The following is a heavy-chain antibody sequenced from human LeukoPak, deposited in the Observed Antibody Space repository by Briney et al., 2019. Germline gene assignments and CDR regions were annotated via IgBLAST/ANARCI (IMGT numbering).Heavy chain of an antibody. Sequence: ASVKVSCKASGYTFTSYYMHWVRQAPGQGLEWMGIINPSGGSTSYAQKFQGRVTMTRDMSTSTVYMELSSLRSEDTAVYYCARSGGSGSSPYYYYYMDVWGKGTTVTISS. D-gene: IGHD3-10*01. CDR2: INPSGGST. CDR3: ARSGGSGSSPYYYYYMDV. CDR1: GYTFTSYY. V-gene: IGHV1-46*01. J-gene: IGHJ6*03.